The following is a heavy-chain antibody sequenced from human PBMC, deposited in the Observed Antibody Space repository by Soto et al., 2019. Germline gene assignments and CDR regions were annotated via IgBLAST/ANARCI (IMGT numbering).Heavy chain of an antibody. V-gene: IGHV4-39*01. CDR3: ARRGDTSIWFDP. D-gene: IGHD3-16*01. CDR2: IYYSGST. Sequence: QLQLQESGPGLVKPSETLSLTCTVSGGSISSSSYYWGWIRQPPGKGLEWIGSIYYSGSTYYNPSLKSRVTISVDTSKNQFSLKRSSVTAADTAVYYCARRGDTSIWFDPWGQGTLVTVSS. CDR1: GGSISSSSYY. J-gene: IGHJ5*02.